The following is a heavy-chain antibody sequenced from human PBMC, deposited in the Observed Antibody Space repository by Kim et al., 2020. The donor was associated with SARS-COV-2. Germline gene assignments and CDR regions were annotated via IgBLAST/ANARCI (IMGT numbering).Heavy chain of an antibody. J-gene: IGHJ4*02. D-gene: IGHD1-26*01. V-gene: IGHV3-30*02. CDR3: AKAYSGSYYVY. CDR2: K. Sequence: KYYADSVKGRFTISRDNSKNTLYLQMNSLRAEDTAVYYCAKAYSGSYYVYWGQGTLVTVSS.